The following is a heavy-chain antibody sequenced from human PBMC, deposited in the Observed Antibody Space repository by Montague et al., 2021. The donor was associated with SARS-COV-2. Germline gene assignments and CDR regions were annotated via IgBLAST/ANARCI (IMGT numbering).Heavy chain of an antibody. D-gene: IGHD5-18*01. CDR3: AREPKPVGYSYGYTFFDY. V-gene: IGHV3-30*03. Sequence: SRRPSCAASGFTFSSYALHWVRQAPGKGPEWVAVISYNGRNKQFGDSVKGRATISRDNSKNTLYLQVDSLRTDDTAVYYCAREPKPVGYSYGYTFFDYWGQGTLVTVSS. J-gene: IGHJ4*02. CDR1: GFTFSSYA. CDR2: ISYNGRNK.